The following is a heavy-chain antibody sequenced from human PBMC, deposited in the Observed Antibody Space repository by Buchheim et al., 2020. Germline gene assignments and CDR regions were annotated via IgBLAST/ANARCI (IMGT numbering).Heavy chain of an antibody. V-gene: IGHV3-30-3*01. CDR2: ISYDGSNK. CDR3: AKDVPSYPYYFDY. D-gene: IGHD6-6*01. CDR1: GFTFSSYA. Sequence: QVQLVESGGGVVQPGRSLRLSCAASGFTFSSYAMHWVRQAPGKGLEWVAVISYDGSNKYYADSVKGRFTISRDNSKDSLYLQMNSLRAEDTTIYVCAKDVPSYPYYFDYWGQGTL. J-gene: IGHJ4*02.